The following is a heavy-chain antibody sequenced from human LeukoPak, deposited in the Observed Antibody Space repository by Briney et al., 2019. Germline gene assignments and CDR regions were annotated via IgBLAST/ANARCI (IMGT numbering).Heavy chain of an antibody. CDR2: LYSGGDT. D-gene: IGHD6-13*01. CDR3: ARAIGATGRFV. J-gene: IGHJ4*02. Sequence: GGSLRLSCAASGFTVSFNYMGWVRQAPGKGLEWVSVLYSGGDTEYAGSVKGRFTISRADSKSTLFLQMNSRRAEDTAVYYCARAIGATGRFVWGQGTLVTVSS. V-gene: IGHV3-53*01. CDR1: GFTVSFNY.